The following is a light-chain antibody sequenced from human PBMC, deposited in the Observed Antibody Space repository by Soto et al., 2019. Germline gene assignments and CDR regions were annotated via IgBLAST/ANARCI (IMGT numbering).Light chain of an antibody. Sequence: AIQMTQSPSSLSASVGDRVIITCRASQDIGSDLGWYQQKPGKAPKLLIYAASSLHSGVPSRFSGSGSGSDFTLTISSLQPADFATYYCLQEFNYPYSFGQGTKLEIK. CDR1: QDIGSD. CDR2: AAS. CDR3: LQEFNYPYS. J-gene: IGKJ2*01. V-gene: IGKV1-6*01.